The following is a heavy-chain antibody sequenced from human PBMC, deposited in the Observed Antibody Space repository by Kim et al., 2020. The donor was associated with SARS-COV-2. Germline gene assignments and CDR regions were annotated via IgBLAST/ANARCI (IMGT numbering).Heavy chain of an antibody. Sequence: GGSLRLSCAASGFTFGDYAMHWVRQAPGKGLEWVSGISWNSGSIGYADSVKGRFTISRDNAKNSLYLQMNSLRAEDTALYYCAKDIYPSIAVAGMDYWGQGTLVTVSS. CDR3: AKDIYPSIAVAGMDY. J-gene: IGHJ4*02. CDR2: ISWNSGSI. CDR1: GFTFGDYA. D-gene: IGHD6-19*01. V-gene: IGHV3-9*01.